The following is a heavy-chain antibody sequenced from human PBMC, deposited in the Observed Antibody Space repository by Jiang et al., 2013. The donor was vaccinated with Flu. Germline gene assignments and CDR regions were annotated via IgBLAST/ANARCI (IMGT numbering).Heavy chain of an antibody. J-gene: IGHJ4*02. Sequence: VFGESLSGFYWSWIRQTPGKGLEWIGEINHRGETNYNPSLKSRVTTSLDASKNQFSLELTSVTAADAAVYYCSSRAHYYDGSAYYLWGQGTLVSVSS. V-gene: IGHV4-34*01. CDR3: SSRAHYYDGSAYYL. D-gene: IGHD3-22*01. CDR1: GESLSGFY. CDR2: INHRGET.